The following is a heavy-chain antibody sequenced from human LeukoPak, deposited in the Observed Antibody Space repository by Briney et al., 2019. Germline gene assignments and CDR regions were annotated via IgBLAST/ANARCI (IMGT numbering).Heavy chain of an antibody. J-gene: IGHJ2*01. V-gene: IGHV3-30*02. CDR1: GFTFSSYG. D-gene: IGHD5-12*01. Sequence: GGSLRLSCAASGFTFSSYGMHWVRQAPGKGLEWVAFIRYDGSNKYYADSVKGRFTISRDNSKNTLYLQMNSLRAGDTAVYYCARVRKYSGYYSWYFDLWGRGTLVTVSS. CDR2: IRYDGSNK. CDR3: ARVRKYSGYYSWYFDL.